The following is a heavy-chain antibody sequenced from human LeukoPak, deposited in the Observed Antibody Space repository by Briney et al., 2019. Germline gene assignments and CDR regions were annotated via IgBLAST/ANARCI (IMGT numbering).Heavy chain of an antibody. J-gene: IGHJ4*02. CDR1: GGSFSGYY. D-gene: IGHD4-23*01. CDR3: ARSYGGNEFGY. CDR2: INHSGST. Sequence: SETLSLTCAVYGGSFSGYYWGWIRQPPGKGLEWIGEINHSGSTNYNPSLKSRVTISVDTSKNQFSLKLSSVTAADTAVYYCARSYGGNEFGYWGQGTLVTVSS. V-gene: IGHV4-34*01.